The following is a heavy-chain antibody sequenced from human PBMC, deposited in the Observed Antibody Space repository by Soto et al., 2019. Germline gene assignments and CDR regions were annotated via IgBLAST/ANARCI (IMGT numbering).Heavy chain of an antibody. CDR3: VCGGNFCIY. Sequence: EAQLVESGGGLVQPGGSLRLSCAASGFTFSTYWMTWVRQPPGKGLEWVANMDQDGSERYSVDSVRGRFTVSRDNAKNSRYLQMNSLRAEDTAVYYCVCGGNFCIYWGQGTLVTVSP. CDR2: MDQDGSER. D-gene: IGHD3-16*01. CDR1: GFTFSTYW. J-gene: IGHJ4*02. V-gene: IGHV3-7*01.